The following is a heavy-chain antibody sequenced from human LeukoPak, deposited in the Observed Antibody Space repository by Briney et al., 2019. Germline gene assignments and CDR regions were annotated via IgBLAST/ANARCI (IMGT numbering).Heavy chain of an antibody. CDR1: GFTFSSYW. CDR2: IKQDGSEK. V-gene: IGHV3-7*01. Sequence: PGGSLRLSCAASGFTFSSYWMSWVRQAPGKGLEWVANIKQDGSEKYYVDSVKGRFTISRDNAKNSPYLQMNSLRAEDTAVYYCARDLRDYYGSGFDYWGQGTLVTVSS. CDR3: ARDLRDYYGSGFDY. D-gene: IGHD3-10*01. J-gene: IGHJ4*02.